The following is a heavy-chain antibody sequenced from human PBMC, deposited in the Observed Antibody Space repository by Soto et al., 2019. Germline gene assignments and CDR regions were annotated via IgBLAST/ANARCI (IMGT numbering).Heavy chain of an antibody. V-gene: IGHV3-23*01. CDR3: AKNSAATIRVGYDY. CDR1: GVTFSSYP. CDR2: IVASGGIT. J-gene: IGHJ4*02. D-gene: IGHD5-12*01. Sequence: PGGSLRLSCAASGVTFSSYPMSWVRQAPGQGLEWVSGIVASGGITYYADSVKGRFTISRDNSKNTLYLQMNSLRAEDTAVYYCAKNSAATIRVGYDYWGQGTLLTVSS.